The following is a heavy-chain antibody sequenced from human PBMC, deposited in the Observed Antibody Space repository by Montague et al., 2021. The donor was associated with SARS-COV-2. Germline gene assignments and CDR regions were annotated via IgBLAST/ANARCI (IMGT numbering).Heavy chain of an antibody. J-gene: IGHJ4*02. CDR1: GGSVSSRSYY. V-gene: IGHV4-39*01. CDR3: ARRGDYGGPRFDY. D-gene: IGHD4-23*01. CDR2: IYYSGST. Sequence: SETPSLTCTVSGGSVSSRSYYWGWIRQPPGKGLEWIGSIYYSGSTHYNPSLKSRVTISVDTSKNQFSLKLSSVTAADTAVYYCARRGDYGGPRFDYWSQGTLVSVSS.